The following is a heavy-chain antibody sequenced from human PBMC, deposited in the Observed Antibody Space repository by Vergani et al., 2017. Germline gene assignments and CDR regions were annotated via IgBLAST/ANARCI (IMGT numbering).Heavy chain of an antibody. CDR2: IYYSGST. CDR1: GGSISSYY. D-gene: IGHD3-16*01. V-gene: IGHV4-59*08. Sequence: QVQLQESGPGLVKPSETLSLTCTVSGGSISSYYWSWIRQPPGKGLEWIGYIYYSGSTNYNPSLNSRVTISVDTSKNQFSLKMSSVTAADTAVYYCARHAPRLKYAIDYWGQGTLVTVSS. J-gene: IGHJ4*02. CDR3: ARHAPRLKYAIDY.